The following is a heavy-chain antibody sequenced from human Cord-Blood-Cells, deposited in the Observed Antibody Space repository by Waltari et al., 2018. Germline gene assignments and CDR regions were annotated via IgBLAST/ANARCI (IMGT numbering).Heavy chain of an antibody. CDR1: GGSISRSSYY. D-gene: IGHD3-3*01. CDR2: IYYSGST. Sequence: QLQLQESGPGLVKPSETLSITCTVSGGSISRSSYYWGWIRQPPGKGLEWIGSIYYSGSTYYNPSLKSRVTISVDTSKNQFSLKLSSVTAADTAVYYCARHIRFLEWLGMNFDYWGQGTLVTVSS. V-gene: IGHV4-39*01. J-gene: IGHJ4*02. CDR3: ARHIRFLEWLGMNFDY.